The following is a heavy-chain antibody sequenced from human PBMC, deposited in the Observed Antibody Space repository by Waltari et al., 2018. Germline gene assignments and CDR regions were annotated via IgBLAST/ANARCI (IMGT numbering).Heavy chain of an antibody. D-gene: IGHD4-17*01. CDR2: KRRKANTYAT. CDR1: GLTFSGSA. J-gene: IGHJ5*02. Sequence: EVQLVESGGGLVQPGGSLKLSCAASGLTFSGSAVHWVRQPSGKGREWVGRKRRKANTYATAYAASVKGRFTISRDDSKNTAYLQMNSLKTEDTAVYYCFLYGDYVGWFDPWGQGTLVTVSS. V-gene: IGHV3-73*01. CDR3: FLYGDYVGWFDP.